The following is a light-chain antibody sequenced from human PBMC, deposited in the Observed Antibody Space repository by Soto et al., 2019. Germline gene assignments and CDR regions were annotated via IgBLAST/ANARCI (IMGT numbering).Light chain of an antibody. CDR3: QQYDNLPPLT. J-gene: IGKJ4*01. CDR2: DAS. CDR1: QDISNY. V-gene: IGKV1-33*01. Sequence: DIQMTQSPSSLSASVGDRVTITCQASQDISNYLNWYQQKPGKAPKLLIYDASKLETGVPSRFXGSGSGTDFTFTISSLQPEDIATYYCQQYDNLPPLTFGGGTKVEIK.